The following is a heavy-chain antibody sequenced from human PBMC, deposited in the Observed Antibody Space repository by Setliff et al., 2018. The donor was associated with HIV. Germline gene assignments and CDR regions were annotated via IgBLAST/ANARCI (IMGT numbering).Heavy chain of an antibody. CDR2: IDPSNSNT. V-gene: IGHV5-10-1*01. CDR1: GYSFTSYW. D-gene: IGHD4-17*01. CDR3: ARGFYGDYYFDY. Sequence: GESLKISCKGSGYSFTSYWISWVRQMPGKGLEWMGRIDPSNSNTNYSPSFQGHVTISADKSISTAYLQWSSMKGSDTAMYYCARGFYGDYYFDYWGQGTLVTVSS. J-gene: IGHJ4*02.